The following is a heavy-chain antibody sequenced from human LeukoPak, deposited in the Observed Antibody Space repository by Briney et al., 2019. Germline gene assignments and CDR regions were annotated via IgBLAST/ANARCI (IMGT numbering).Heavy chain of an antibody. Sequence: PGGSLRLSCAASGFTFSSYSMNWVRQAPGKGLEWVSSISSSSSYIYYADSVKGRFTISRDNSKNTLYLQMNSLRAEDTAVYYCAKAYALNYYYYYYMDVWGKGTTVTISS. D-gene: IGHD4-17*01. CDR3: AKAYALNYYYYYYMDV. V-gene: IGHV3-21*01. J-gene: IGHJ6*03. CDR1: GFTFSSYS. CDR2: ISSSSSYI.